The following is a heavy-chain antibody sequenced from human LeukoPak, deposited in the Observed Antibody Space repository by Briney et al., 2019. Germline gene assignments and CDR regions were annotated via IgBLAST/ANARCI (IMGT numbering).Heavy chain of an antibody. V-gene: IGHV3-48*01. CDR2: ISSSSSTI. CDR1: GFTFSSYS. Sequence: GGSLRLSCAASGFTFSSYSMNWVRQAPGKGLEWVSYISSSSSTIYYADSVKGRFTISRDNAKNSLYLQMNSLRAEDTAVYYCARTVRFLEWLLDYYYMDVWGKGTTVTVSS. CDR3: ARTVRFLEWLLDYYYMDV. J-gene: IGHJ6*03. D-gene: IGHD3-3*01.